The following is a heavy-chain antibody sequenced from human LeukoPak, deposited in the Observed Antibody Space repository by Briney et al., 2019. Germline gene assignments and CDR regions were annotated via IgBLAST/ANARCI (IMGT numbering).Heavy chain of an antibody. D-gene: IGHD1-14*01. V-gene: IGHV3-53*01. J-gene: IGHJ4*02. CDR3: ARGVEPLAANTLAY. CDR2: LYSDGNT. CDR1: GFTVITND. Sequence: LSGGSLRLSCSASGFTVITNDMTWVRQAPGKGLKWVSVLYSDGNTKYADSVQGRFTISRDNSKSTLYLEMNSLSPDDTAVYYCARGVEPLAANTLAYWGQGTLVTVSS.